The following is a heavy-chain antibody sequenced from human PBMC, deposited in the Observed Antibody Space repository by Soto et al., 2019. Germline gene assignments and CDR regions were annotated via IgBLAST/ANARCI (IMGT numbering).Heavy chain of an antibody. CDR2: IKQDGNEK. J-gene: IGHJ4*02. Sequence: VGSLRLSGAASGFTFSSYWRNWVRQAPGKGLEWVANIKQDGNEKHYVDSVKGRFTISRDSAKNSLYLQMNSLRAEDTAVYYCARGAAAGFPFPDYWGQGTPVTVSS. CDR3: ARGAAAGFPFPDY. CDR1: GFTFSSYW. D-gene: IGHD6-13*01. V-gene: IGHV3-7*04.